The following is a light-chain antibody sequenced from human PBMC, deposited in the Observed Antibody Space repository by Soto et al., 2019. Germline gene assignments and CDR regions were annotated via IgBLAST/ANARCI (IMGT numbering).Light chain of an antibody. V-gene: IGKV1-5*01. CDR2: DAS. Sequence: DIQMTQSPSTLSSSVGDRVTITCRASQSISSWLAWYQQKPGKAPKLLIYDASNLESGVPSRFSGGGSGKEFTLTLSSLQPDDFETYYCQQYNSYMLTFGGGTKV. CDR3: QQYNSYMLT. J-gene: IGKJ4*01. CDR1: QSISSW.